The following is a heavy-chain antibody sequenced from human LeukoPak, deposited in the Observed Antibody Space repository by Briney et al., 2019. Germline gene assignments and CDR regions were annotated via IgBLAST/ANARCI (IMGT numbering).Heavy chain of an antibody. D-gene: IGHD3-22*01. Sequence: SVKVSCKASGGTFSSYAISWVRQAPGQGLEWMGGIIHIFGTANYAQKFQGRVTITADESTSTAYMELSSLRSEDTAVYYCAREGPSYDSSGYLMYFDYWGQGTLVTVSS. V-gene: IGHV1-69*13. CDR2: IIHIFGTA. CDR1: GGTFSSYA. J-gene: IGHJ4*02. CDR3: AREGPSYDSSGYLMYFDY.